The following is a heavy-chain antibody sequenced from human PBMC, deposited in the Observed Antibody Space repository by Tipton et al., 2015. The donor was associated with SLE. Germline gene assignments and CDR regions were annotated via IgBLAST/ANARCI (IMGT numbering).Heavy chain of an antibody. CDR1: GGSFSGYY. CDR2: INHSGST. J-gene: IGHJ6*03. CDR3: ARGGHKANFYYMDV. V-gene: IGHV4-34*01. D-gene: IGHD5-12*01. Sequence: TLSLTCALYGGSFSGYYWNWIRQPPGKGLEWIGEINHSGSTNYNPSLKSRVTMSVDTSKNQFSLKLSSVTAADTAVYYCARGGHKANFYYMDVWGKGTTVTVSS.